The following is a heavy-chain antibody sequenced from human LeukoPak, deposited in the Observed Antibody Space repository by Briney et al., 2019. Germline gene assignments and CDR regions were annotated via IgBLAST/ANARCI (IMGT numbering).Heavy chain of an antibody. CDR1: GGSISSSSYY. V-gene: IGHV4-39*01. Sequence: PSETLSLTCTVSGGSISSSSYYWGWLRQPPGKGLEWVVSIYYSGSTYYNPSLKRRVTISVDTSKNQFSLKLSSVTAADTAVYYCARHPRGAARPGYYYYYYMDVWGKGTTVTVSS. D-gene: IGHD6-6*01. CDR3: ARHPRGAARPGYYYYYYMDV. J-gene: IGHJ6*03. CDR2: IYYSGST.